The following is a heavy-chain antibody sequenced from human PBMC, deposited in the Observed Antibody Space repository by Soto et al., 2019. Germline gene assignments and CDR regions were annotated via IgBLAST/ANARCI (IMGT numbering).Heavy chain of an antibody. CDR2: IYYSGST. J-gene: IGHJ6*02. CDR1: GGSISSGGYY. V-gene: IGHV4-31*03. CDR3: ASLNLRNYYYYGMDV. Sequence: SETLSLTCTVSGGSISSGGYYWSWIRQHPGKGLEWIGYIYYSGSTYYNPSLKSRVTISVDTSKNQFSLKLSSVTAADTAVYCCASLNLRNYYYYGMDVWGQGTTVTVSS.